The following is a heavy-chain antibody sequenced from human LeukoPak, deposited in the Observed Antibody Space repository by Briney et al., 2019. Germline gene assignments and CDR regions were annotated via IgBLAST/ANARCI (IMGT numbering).Heavy chain of an antibody. CDR2: IGTAGDT. J-gene: IGHJ4*02. Sequence: PGGSLRLSCAASGFTFSSYDMHWVRQATGKGLEWVSAIGTAGDTYYPGSVKGRFTISRDNAKNSLYLHMNSLRAEDTAVYYCARRYFDYWGQGTLVTVSS. CDR3: ARRYFDY. V-gene: IGHV3-13*01. CDR1: GFTFSSYD.